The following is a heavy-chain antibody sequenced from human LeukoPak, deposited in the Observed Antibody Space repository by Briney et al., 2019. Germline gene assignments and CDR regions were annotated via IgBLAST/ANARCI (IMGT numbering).Heavy chain of an antibody. CDR1: GYSFTSYW. Sequence: GESLKISRKGSGYSFTSYWIGWVRQMPGKGLEWMGIIYPGDSDTRYSPSFQGQVTISADKSISTAYLQWSSLKASDTAMYYCARHQTPNAKYCSSTSCNLADYWGQGTLVTVSS. CDR2: IYPGDSDT. V-gene: IGHV5-51*01. J-gene: IGHJ4*02. CDR3: ARHQTPNAKYCSSTSCNLADY. D-gene: IGHD2-2*01.